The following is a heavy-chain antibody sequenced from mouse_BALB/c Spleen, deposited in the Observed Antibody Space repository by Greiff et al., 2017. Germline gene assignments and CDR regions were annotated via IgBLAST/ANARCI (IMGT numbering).Heavy chain of an antibody. Sequence: EVKLMESGGGLVKPGGSLKLSCAASGFAFSSYDMSWVRQTPEKRLEWVAYISSGGGSTYYPDTVKGRFTISRDNAKNTLYLQMSSLKSEDTAMYYCARHEGGVFFAYWGQGTLVTVSA. CDR2: ISSGGGST. V-gene: IGHV5-12-1*01. CDR3: ARHEGGVFFAY. CDR1: GFAFSSYD. J-gene: IGHJ3*01.